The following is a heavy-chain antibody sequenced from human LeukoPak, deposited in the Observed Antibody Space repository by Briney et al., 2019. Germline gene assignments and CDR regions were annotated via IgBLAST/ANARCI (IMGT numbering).Heavy chain of an antibody. CDR2: IKRKTDGGTI. D-gene: IGHD4-17*01. CDR3: TTYDYGDYYFFYGMDV. Sequence: PGGSLRLSCAASGFTFSNAWMSWVRQVPGKGLEWVARIKRKTDGGTIDYGAAVKGRFTGSIDDSKNTLYLQMDSLKSEDTAVYYCTTYDYGDYYFFYGMDVWGQGTTVTVSS. V-gene: IGHV3-15*01. CDR1: GFTFSNAW. J-gene: IGHJ6*02.